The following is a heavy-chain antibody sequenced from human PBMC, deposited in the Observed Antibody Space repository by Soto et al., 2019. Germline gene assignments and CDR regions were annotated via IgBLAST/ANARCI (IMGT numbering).Heavy chain of an antibody. CDR1: GFTFSDYA. CDR2: IPVSGDTT. J-gene: IGHJ6*01. V-gene: IGHV3-23*01. D-gene: IGHD1-1*01. Sequence: PWGALQVTCVSSGFTFSDYAMGWVRQAPGKGLEWVSAIPVSGDTTYYADSVNGRFTISIDNSKNTLFLQMNGLRVEDTSVYHCAKVIFPTDVNDAMDVWGQGTTVTVSS. CDR3: AKVIFPTDVNDAMDV.